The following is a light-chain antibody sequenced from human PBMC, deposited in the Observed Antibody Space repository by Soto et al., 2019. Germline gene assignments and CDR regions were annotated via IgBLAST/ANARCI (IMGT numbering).Light chain of an antibody. CDR3: QQYGSSPWT. V-gene: IGKV3-20*01. Sequence: EIVLTQTPGTLSLSPGERPTLSCRASQSVSSSYLAWYQQKHGQAPRXXIYGASSRATGIPDRFSGSGSGTDLTITISRLEPEDCEVYYCQQYGSSPWTFGQGTKVDIK. CDR2: GAS. J-gene: IGKJ1*01. CDR1: QSVSSSY.